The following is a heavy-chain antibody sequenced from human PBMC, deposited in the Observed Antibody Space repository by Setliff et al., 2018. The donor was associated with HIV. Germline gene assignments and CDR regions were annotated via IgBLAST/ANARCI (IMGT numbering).Heavy chain of an antibody. D-gene: IGHD1-26*01. J-gene: IGHJ4*02. CDR3: ARDLFTVPSREGYDY. V-gene: IGHV1-69*10. CDR2: IIPKFGIA. CDR1: GGTFKNSA. Sequence: SVKVSCKASGGTFKNSAISWVRQAPGQGLEWVGGIIPKFGIANYAQKFQGRVTLTADTSTSTAYMDLSSLKSDDTAVYYCARDLFTVPSREGYDYWGQGTLVTVSS.